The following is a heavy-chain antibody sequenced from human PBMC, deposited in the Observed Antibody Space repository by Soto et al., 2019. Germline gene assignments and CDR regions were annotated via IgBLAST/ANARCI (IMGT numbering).Heavy chain of an antibody. J-gene: IGHJ6*02. Sequence: QELLMQSGADMKKPGASVKVSCKSSGFSFTNYYLHWVRRAPGQGPEWMGWIFPKSGGTRSAQRFRDRLTLTTDTSITTAYLELTSLSPDDTAIYFCAREGMFHYETADYYPSNYGLDVWGQGTTVTVPS. CDR3: AREGMFHYETADYYPSNYGLDV. D-gene: IGHD3-9*01. CDR2: IFPKSGGT. V-gene: IGHV1-2*02. CDR1: GFSFTNYY.